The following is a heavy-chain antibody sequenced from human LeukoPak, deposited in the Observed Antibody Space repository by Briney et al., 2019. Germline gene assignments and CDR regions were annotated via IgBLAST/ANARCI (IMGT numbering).Heavy chain of an antibody. J-gene: IGHJ4*02. CDR3: AKRRDIVVVVAAIDYFDY. CDR2: ISGSGGNT. V-gene: IGHV3-23*01. D-gene: IGHD2-15*01. CDR1: GFTFSSYV. Sequence: GGSLRLSCAASGFTFSSYVMSWVRQAQGKGLEWGSAISGSGGNTYYAYSVKCRFTISRDNSKNTLYLQMNSLRAEDTAVYYCAKRRDIVVVVAAIDYFDYWGQGTLVTVSS.